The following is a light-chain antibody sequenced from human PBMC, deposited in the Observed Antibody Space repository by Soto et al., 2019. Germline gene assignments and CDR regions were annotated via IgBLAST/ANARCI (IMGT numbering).Light chain of an antibody. CDR2: SNN. CDR3: AAWDDSLSGYV. V-gene: IGLV1-44*01. Sequence: QPVLTQPPSASGTPGQRVTISCSGSTSNIGSNTVNWYQQLPGTAPKLLIYSNNQRPSGVPGRFSGSKSGTSASLAISGLQSEDEADYYCAAWDDSLSGYVFGTGTKLTVL. CDR1: TSNIGSNT. J-gene: IGLJ1*01.